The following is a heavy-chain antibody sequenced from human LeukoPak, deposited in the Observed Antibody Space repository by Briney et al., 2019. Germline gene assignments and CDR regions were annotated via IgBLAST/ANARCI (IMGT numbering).Heavy chain of an antibody. CDR2: INHSGST. V-gene: IGHV4-34*01. CDR1: GGSISGYY. CDR3: ARGPEARYYDFWSGDFDY. D-gene: IGHD3-3*01. J-gene: IGHJ4*02. Sequence: SETLSLTCTVSGGSISGYYWSWIRQPPGKGLEWIGEINHSGSTNYNPSLKSRVTISVDTSKNQFSLKLSSVTAADTAVYYCARGPEARYYDFWSGDFDYWGQGTLVTVSS.